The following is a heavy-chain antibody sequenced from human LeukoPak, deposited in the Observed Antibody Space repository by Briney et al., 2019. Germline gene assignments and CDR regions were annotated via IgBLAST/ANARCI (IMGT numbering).Heavy chain of an antibody. D-gene: IGHD5-12*01. CDR1: GGSISSNSYY. CDR2: IYYSGST. Sequence: PSETMSLTCTVSGGSISSNSYYWGWIRQPPGKGLEWIGSIYYSGSTYYNPSLKSRVTISVDTSKNRFSLKLCSVTAADTAVYYCARHSYSGYDSEVYYFDYWGQGTLVTVSS. V-gene: IGHV4-39*01. CDR3: ARHSYSGYDSEVYYFDY. J-gene: IGHJ4*02.